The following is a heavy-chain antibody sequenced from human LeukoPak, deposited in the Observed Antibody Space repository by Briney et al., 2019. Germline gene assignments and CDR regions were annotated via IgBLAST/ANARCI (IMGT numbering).Heavy chain of an antibody. V-gene: IGHV4-59*01. CDR3: ARQYGSGSFSFFDL. J-gene: IGHJ4*02. CDR1: GGSISSYY. Sequence: SETLSLTCTVSGGSISSYYWSWIRQPPGKGLEWIGYIYYSGNTNYNPSLKSRVTISVDTSKNQFSLKLSSVTAADTAVYYCARQYGSGSFSFFDLWGQGTLVTVSS. D-gene: IGHD3-10*01. CDR2: IYYSGNT.